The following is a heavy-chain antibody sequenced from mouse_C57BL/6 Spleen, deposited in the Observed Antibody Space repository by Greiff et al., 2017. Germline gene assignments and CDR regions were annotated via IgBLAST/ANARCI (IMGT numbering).Heavy chain of an antibody. Sequence: VQLQQSGAELVRPGASVKLSCKASGYTFTDYYINWVKQRPGQGLEWIARIYPGSGNTYYNEKFKGKATLTAEKSSSTAYMQLSSLTSEDSAVYFCARSDYYYGSSYKYFDVWGTGTTVTVSS. J-gene: IGHJ1*03. D-gene: IGHD1-1*01. V-gene: IGHV1-76*01. CDR2: IYPGSGNT. CDR1: GYTFTDYY. CDR3: ARSDYYYGSSYKYFDV.